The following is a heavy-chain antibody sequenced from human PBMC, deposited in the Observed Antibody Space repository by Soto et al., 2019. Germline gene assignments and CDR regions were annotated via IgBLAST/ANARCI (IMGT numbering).Heavy chain of an antibody. CDR3: ARVRGLITGTLFDYYYGMDV. Sequence: QVQLVESGGGVVQPGRSLRLSCAASGFTFSSYAMHWVRQAPGKGLEWVAVISYDRSNKYYADSVKGRFTISRDNSKNTLYLQMNSLRAEDTAVYYCARVRGLITGTLFDYYYGMDVWGQGTTVTVSS. CDR1: GFTFSSYA. D-gene: IGHD1-20*01. J-gene: IGHJ6*02. CDR2: ISYDRSNK. V-gene: IGHV3-30-3*01.